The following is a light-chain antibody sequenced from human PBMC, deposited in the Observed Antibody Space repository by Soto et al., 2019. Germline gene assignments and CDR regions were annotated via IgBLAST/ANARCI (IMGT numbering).Light chain of an antibody. CDR1: QSISAW. CDR2: DGS. CDR3: LKFKNLLTWT. Sequence: MSLSLSALSASVKDRVTITCRASQSISAWLAWYQQKPGKAPNLLIYDGSSLKSGVPSRFSGSGSGTEFTLIISSLQPDDFATYYCLKFKNLLTWTFGQG. J-gene: IGKJ1*01. V-gene: IGKV1-5*01.